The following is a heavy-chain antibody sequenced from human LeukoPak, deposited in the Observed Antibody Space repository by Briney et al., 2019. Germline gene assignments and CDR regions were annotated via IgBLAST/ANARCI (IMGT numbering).Heavy chain of an antibody. V-gene: IGHV3-66*01. CDR3: ARDKYDSSGYHDAFDT. CDR2: INSGGST. Sequence: PGGSLRLSCAASGFTVSSNYMSWVRQAPGKGLEWVSVINSGGSTYYADSVKGRVIISRDNSKNTLYLQMNSLRAEDTAVYYCARDKYDSSGYHDAFDTWGQGTMVTVSP. D-gene: IGHD3-22*01. J-gene: IGHJ3*02. CDR1: GFTVSSNY.